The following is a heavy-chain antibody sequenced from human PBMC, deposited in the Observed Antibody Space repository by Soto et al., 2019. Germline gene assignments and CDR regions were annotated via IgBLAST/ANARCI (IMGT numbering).Heavy chain of an antibody. J-gene: IGHJ4*02. Sequence: PSETLSLTCTVSGGSISSYYWSWIRQPPGKGLEWIGYIYYSGSTNYNPSLKGRVTISVDTSKNQFSLKLSSVTAADTAVYYCVRALWFGELLHPLFDYWGQGTLVTVSS. CDR1: GGSISSYY. CDR3: VRALWFGELLHPLFDY. V-gene: IGHV4-59*08. CDR2: IYYSGST. D-gene: IGHD3-10*01.